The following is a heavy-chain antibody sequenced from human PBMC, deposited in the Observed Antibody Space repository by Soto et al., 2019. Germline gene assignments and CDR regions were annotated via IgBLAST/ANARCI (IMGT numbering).Heavy chain of an antibody. Sequence: SETLSLTCAVSGGSISSSYWWNWVRQPPGKGLEWIGKIYHSGSTNYNPSLKNRVTISVVKSNNQFSLRLSSVTAADTAVYFCVTSLNYDFWRDGGRHYYFDYWGQGTLVTVSS. V-gene: IGHV4-4*02. CDR2: IYHSGST. D-gene: IGHD3-3*01. J-gene: IGHJ4*02. CDR1: GGSISSSYW. CDR3: VTSLNYDFWRDGGRHYYFDY.